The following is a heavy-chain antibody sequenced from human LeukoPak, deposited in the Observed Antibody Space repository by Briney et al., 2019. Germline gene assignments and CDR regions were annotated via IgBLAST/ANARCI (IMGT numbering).Heavy chain of an antibody. CDR2: IKQDGSEK. CDR1: GFTFSSYS. Sequence: GGSLRLSCAASGFTFSSYSMNWVRQAPGKGLEWVANIKQDGSEKYYVDSVKGRFTISRDNAKSSLYLQMNSLRAEDTAVYYCARFQIYFDYWGQGTLVTVSS. J-gene: IGHJ4*02. CDR3: ARFQIYFDY. V-gene: IGHV3-7*01.